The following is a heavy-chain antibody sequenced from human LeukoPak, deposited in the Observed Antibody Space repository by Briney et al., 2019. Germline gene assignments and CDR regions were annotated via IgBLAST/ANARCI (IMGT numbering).Heavy chain of an antibody. CDR2: INHSGST. Sequence: SETLSLTCAVYGGSFSGYYWSWIRQPPGKGLEWIGEINHSGSTNYNPSLKSRVTISVDTSKNQFSLKLSSVTAADTAVYYCARDSMVRGVIPDYWGQGTLVTVSS. V-gene: IGHV4-34*01. CDR3: ARDSMVRGVIPDY. J-gene: IGHJ4*02. CDR1: GGSFSGYY. D-gene: IGHD3-10*01.